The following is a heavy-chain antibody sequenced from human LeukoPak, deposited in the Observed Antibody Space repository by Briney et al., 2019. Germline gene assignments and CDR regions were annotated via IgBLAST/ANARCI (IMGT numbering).Heavy chain of an antibody. CDR3: AKDREQLWLLGYFDY. D-gene: IGHD5-18*01. V-gene: IGHV3-23*01. J-gene: IGHJ4*02. CDR2: ISGSGGST. CDR1: GFTFSSYA. Sequence: GGSLRLSCAASGFTFSSYAMSWVRQAPGKGLEWVSAISGSGGSTYYAESVKGRFTLSRDNSKSTLYLQMKSLRAEDTAVYYCAKDREQLWLLGYFDYWGQGTLVTVSS.